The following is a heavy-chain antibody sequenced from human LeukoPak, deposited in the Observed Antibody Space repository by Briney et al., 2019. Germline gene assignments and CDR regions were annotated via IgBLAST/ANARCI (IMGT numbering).Heavy chain of an antibody. CDR3: AELGITMIGGV. V-gene: IGHV3-43D*03. J-gene: IGHJ6*04. CDR2: ISWDGGST. Sequence: QSGGSLRLSCAASGFTFHDYAMHWVRQAPGKGLEWVSLISWDGGSTYYADSVKGRFTISRDNAKNSLYLQMNSLSAEDTAVYYCAELGITMIGGVWGKGTTVTISS. D-gene: IGHD3-10*02. CDR1: GFTFHDYA.